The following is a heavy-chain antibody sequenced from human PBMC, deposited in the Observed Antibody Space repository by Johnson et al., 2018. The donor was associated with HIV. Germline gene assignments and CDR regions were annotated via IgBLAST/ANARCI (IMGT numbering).Heavy chain of an antibody. V-gene: IGHV3-23*04. CDR3: ARGGGYSGYDRGGRAFDI. CDR1: GFTFSSYA. Sequence: VQLVESGGGLVQPGGSLRLSCAASGFTFSSYAMSWVRPAPGKGLEWVSAISGSGGRTYYAAPLKGRFTISRDNSKNTLYLQMSSLRAEDTAVYYCARGGGYSGYDRGGRAFDIWGQGTMVTVSS. J-gene: IGHJ3*02. D-gene: IGHD5-12*01. CDR2: ISGSGGRT.